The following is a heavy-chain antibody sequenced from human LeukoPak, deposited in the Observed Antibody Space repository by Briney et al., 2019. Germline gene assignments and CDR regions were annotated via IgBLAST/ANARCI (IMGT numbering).Heavy chain of an antibody. V-gene: IGHV4-31*03. CDR1: GASITRGGYY. CDR2: IYHSGST. CDR3: ARVPMGASYYYMDV. Sequence: SETLSLTCTVSGASITRGGYYWSWVRQHPGKGPEWIGHIYHSGSTYCNASLRSRLTISVDTSKNQFSLNLSSLTAADAAVYYCARVPMGASYYYMDVWGKGTTVTVSS. D-gene: IGHD1-26*01. J-gene: IGHJ6*03.